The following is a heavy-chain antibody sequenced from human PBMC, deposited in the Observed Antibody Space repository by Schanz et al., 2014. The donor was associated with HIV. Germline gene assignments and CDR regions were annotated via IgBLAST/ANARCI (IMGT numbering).Heavy chain of an antibody. D-gene: IGHD4-4*01. CDR2: FIPIFGTT. CDR1: GGTFSSYA. V-gene: IGHV1-69*13. CDR3: ASQYSNYDSSRRYHWYFDL. Sequence: QVQLVQSGTEVKKPGASVKVSCKASGGTFSSYAISWVRQAPGQGLEWMGGFIPIFGTTNYAQKFQGRVTITADESTSTTYLELSSLRSEDTAVYYCASQYSNYDSSRRYHWYFDLWGRGTLVTVSS. J-gene: IGHJ2*01.